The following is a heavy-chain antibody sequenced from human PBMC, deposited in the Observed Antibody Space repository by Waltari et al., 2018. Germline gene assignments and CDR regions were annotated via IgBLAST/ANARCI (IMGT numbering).Heavy chain of an antibody. V-gene: IGHV4-34*01. D-gene: IGHD6-13*01. Sequence: QVQLQQWGAGLLKPSETLSLTCAVYGGSFSGYYWSWIRQPPGKGLEWIGEINHSGSTNYNPSLKSRVTISVDTSKNQFSLKLSSVTAADTAVYYCARRHSSWYYDNKDGRWFDPWG. CDR2: INHSGST. CDR1: GGSFSGYY. CDR3: ARRHSSWYYDNKDGRWFDP. J-gene: IGHJ5*02.